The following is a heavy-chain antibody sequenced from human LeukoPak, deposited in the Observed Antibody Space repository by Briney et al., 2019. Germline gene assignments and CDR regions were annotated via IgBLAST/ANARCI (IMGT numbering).Heavy chain of an antibody. CDR1: GFTVSSNY. CDR2: IYSGGST. J-gene: IGHJ3*02. V-gene: IGHV3-53*01. CDR3: ARDWPIAVAATGTDAFDI. Sequence: GGSLRLSCAASGFTVSSNYMSWVRQAPGKGLEWVSVIYSGGSTYYADSVKGRFTISRDNSKNTLYLQMNSLRAEDTAVYYCARDWPIAVAATGTDAFDIWGQGTMVTVSS. D-gene: IGHD6-19*01.